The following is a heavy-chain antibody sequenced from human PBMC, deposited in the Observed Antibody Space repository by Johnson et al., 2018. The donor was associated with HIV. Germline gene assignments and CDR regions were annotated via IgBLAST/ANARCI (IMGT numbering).Heavy chain of an antibody. J-gene: IGHJ3*02. CDR2: ISWNSGSI. CDR1: GFTFDDYA. CDR3: ARDIIAVAGYDAFDI. V-gene: IGHV3-9*01. Sequence: VQLVESGGGLVKPGGSLRLSCAASGFTFDDYAMHWVRQAPGKGLEWVSGISWNSGSIGYADSVKGRFTISRDNAKNSLYLQMNSLRAEDTAVYYCARDIIAVAGYDAFDIWGQGTMVTVSS. D-gene: IGHD6-19*01.